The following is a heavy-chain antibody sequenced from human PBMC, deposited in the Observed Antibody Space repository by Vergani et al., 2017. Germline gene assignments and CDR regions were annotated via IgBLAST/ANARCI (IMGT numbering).Heavy chain of an antibody. CDR2: IDHTGRP. Sequence: QVQLQQWGGGLLKPSETLSLTCVVNGRSFTSYHWTWIRQSPGEGLEWVGDIDHTGRPDYNPSLKSRLTMSVDKSRNHFSLTLNSATATDTAIYFCARVNTETNGHLYYYYYMDVWGQGTAVTVS. CDR3: ARVNTETNGHLYYYYYMDV. V-gene: IGHV4-34*01. D-gene: IGHD4-11*01. J-gene: IGHJ6*03. CDR1: GRSFTSYH.